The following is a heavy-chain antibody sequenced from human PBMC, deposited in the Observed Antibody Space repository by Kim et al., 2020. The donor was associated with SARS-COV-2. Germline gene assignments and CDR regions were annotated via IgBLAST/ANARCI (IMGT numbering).Heavy chain of an antibody. J-gene: IGHJ6*02. CDR2: ISSDGVYE. CDR3: ANRLDPRGGLDV. V-gene: IGHV3-30*18. Sequence: GGSLRLSCVGSRFTFSSFGMYWVRQAPGKGLEWVAAISSDGVYEHYAGSVKGRFTISRDNSMNTVSLQMDSLRVEDTALYYCANRLDPRGGLDVWGQGTT. D-gene: IGHD6-19*01. CDR1: RFTFSSFG.